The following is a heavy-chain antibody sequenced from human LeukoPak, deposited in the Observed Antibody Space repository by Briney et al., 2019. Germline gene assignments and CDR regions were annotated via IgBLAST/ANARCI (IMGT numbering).Heavy chain of an antibody. V-gene: IGHV3-74*01. D-gene: IGHD6-19*01. CDR2: INGDGSST. Sequence: GGSLRLSCAASEFTFSGYWMHWVRQTPGKGLVWVSRINGDGSSTTYADYADSVKGRFTISRDNSKNTLYLQMNSLRAEDTAVYYCAKVPRQNGWFPLSDYWGQGALVTVSS. CDR3: AKVPRQNGWFPLSDY. CDR1: EFTFSGYW. J-gene: IGHJ4*02.